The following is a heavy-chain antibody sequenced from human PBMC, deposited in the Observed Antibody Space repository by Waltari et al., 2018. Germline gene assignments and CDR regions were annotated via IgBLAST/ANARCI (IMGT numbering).Heavy chain of an antibody. CDR3: ARETRHGDWFDP. CDR1: GDSVVSIY. CDR2: IYVGGTT. D-gene: IGHD3-16*01. J-gene: IGHJ5*02. V-gene: IGHV4-4*07. Sequence: QVQLHEPGPGLVQPSETLSLACSVSGDSVVSIYWSGIRKSAGKGMEWIGRIYVGGTTNYNPALSGRVSMSVDMSKNQIFLKIMSVTAADTGVYYCARETRHGDWFDPWGQGTLVTVSS.